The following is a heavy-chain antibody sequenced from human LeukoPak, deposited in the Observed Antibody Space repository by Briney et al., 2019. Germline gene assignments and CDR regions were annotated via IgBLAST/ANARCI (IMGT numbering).Heavy chain of an antibody. J-gene: IGHJ4*02. CDR1: GFTLSSYS. V-gene: IGHV3-21*06. CDR3: ARRGILTGYYIDY. CDR2: ISSSSIYI. D-gene: IGHD3-9*01. Sequence: GGSLRLSCAASGFTLSSYSMNWVRQAPGKGLEWVSSISSSSIYIYYADSVKGRFTISRDNAKNSLYLQMNSLRAEDTAVYYCARRGILTGYYIDYWGQGTLVTVSS.